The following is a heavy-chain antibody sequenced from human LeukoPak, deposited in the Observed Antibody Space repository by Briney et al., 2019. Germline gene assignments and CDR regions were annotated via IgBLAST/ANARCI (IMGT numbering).Heavy chain of an antibody. CDR2: IYHNGST. J-gene: IGHJ4*02. Sequence: PSETLSLTCAVSGYSISSGYYWGWIRQPPGKGLEWIGSIYHNGSTYYNPSLKSRVTISVDTSKNQFSLKLSSVTAADTAVYYCARQAAAGYYFDYWGQGTLVTVSS. CDR1: GYSISSGYY. CDR3: ARQAAAGYYFDY. D-gene: IGHD6-13*01. V-gene: IGHV4-38-2*01.